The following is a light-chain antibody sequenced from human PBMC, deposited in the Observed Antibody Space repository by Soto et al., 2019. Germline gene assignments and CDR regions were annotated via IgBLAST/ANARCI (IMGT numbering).Light chain of an antibody. CDR3: SSYTSSTIPYV. CDR2: HVS. CDR1: SSDIGGYNY. Sequence: QSVLTQPASVSGSPGQSIIISCTGTSSDIGGYNYVSCYQHHPGKAPKLMIYHVSDRPSGVSDRFSGSKSGNTASLTISGLRAEDEADYYCSSYTSSTIPYVFGTGTKVTV. J-gene: IGLJ1*01. V-gene: IGLV2-14*03.